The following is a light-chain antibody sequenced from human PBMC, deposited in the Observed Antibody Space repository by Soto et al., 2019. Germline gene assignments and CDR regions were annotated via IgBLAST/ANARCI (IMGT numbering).Light chain of an antibody. Sequence: DIVMTQSPDSLAVSLGERATINCKSSQSVLYSSNNKNYIAWYQQKPGQPPNILIYWASTRESGVPDRLSGSGSGTDFTLTISSLEPEDSAVYYCQQRHMWPITFGQGTRLEIK. CDR3: QQRHMWPIT. CDR2: WAS. J-gene: IGKJ5*01. CDR1: QSVLYSSNNKNY. V-gene: IGKV4-1*01.